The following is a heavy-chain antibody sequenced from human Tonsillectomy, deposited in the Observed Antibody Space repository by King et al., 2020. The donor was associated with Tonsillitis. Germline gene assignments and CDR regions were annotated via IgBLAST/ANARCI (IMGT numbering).Heavy chain of an antibody. Sequence: QLVQSGGWLVQPGGSLRLSCAASGFIFSSYDLHWVRQGTGKGLEWVSAIGPYCDTYYPCSVKGRFTIYREIAKNSLYLQMNRLRAGDTAVYYCARGQVYGDYQTRIDAFDFWGQGTMVTVSS. CDR2: IGPYCDT. J-gene: IGHJ3*01. CDR3: ARGQVYGDYQTRIDAFDF. CDR1: GFIFSSYD. V-gene: IGHV3-13*01. D-gene: IGHD4-17*01.